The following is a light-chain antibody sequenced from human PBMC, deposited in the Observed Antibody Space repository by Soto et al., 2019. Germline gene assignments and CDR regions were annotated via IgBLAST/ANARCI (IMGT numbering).Light chain of an antibody. CDR3: QQNNNWPPIT. CDR2: GAS. V-gene: IGKV3-15*01. CDR1: QGVSSN. J-gene: IGKJ5*01. Sequence: EIVMTQSPATLSVSPGERVTLSCRASQGVSSNLAWYQQKPGQAPRLLIYGASTRATGVPARFSGSGSGTEFTLTISSLQSEDFAVYYCQQNNNWPPITFGQGTRLEI.